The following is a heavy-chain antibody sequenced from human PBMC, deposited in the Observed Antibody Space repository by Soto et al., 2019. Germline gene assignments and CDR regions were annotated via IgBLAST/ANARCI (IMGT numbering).Heavy chain of an antibody. D-gene: IGHD3-16*02. CDR2: INSDGSGK. Sequence: HPGGSLRLSCAASGFSLINFWMAWVRQTGKGLEWVANINSDGSGKYYVDSVEGRFTISRDNAKNSLYLEMNSLRVEDSAVYYCVRVYRYDQNDYWGQGAQVTVSS. J-gene: IGHJ4*02. CDR1: GFSLINFW. CDR3: VRVYRYDQNDY. V-gene: IGHV3-7*02.